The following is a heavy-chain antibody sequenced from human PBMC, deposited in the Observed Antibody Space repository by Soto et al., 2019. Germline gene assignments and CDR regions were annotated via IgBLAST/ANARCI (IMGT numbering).Heavy chain of an antibody. J-gene: IGHJ5*01. D-gene: IGHD6-19*01. CDR3: ARDRSGWYDF. CDR1: GYTFTTIR. Sequence: GASVKVSCKASGYTFTTIRLSWVRQAPGQGLEWMGWIRPHNGDTHYAQKFQGRVTMTADTSTTTAYMEVRSLRPDDTAVFYCARDRSGWYDFWGQGTLVTVSS. V-gene: IGHV1-18*01. CDR2: IRPHNGDT.